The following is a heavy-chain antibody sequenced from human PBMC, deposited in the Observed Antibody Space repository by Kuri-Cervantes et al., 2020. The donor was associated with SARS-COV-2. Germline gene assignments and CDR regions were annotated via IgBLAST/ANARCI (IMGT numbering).Heavy chain of an antibody. CDR3: ARGSGVVPAAPTYYFDY. J-gene: IGHJ4*02. V-gene: IGHV1-2*02. Sequence: ASVKVSCKASGYTFTGYYMHWVRQAPGQGLEWMGWINPNSGGTNYAQKFQGRVTMTRDTSISTAYMELSRLRSEDTAVYYCARGSGVVPAAPTYYFDYWGQGTLVTVSS. CDR1: GYTFTGYY. D-gene: IGHD2-2*01. CDR2: INPNSGGT.